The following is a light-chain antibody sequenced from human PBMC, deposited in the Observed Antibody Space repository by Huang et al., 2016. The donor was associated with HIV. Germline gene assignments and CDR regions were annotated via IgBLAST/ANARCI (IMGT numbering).Light chain of an antibody. CDR1: QNVNNY. J-gene: IGKJ3*01. Sequence: EIVLTQAPATLSLLPGERATISFRASQNVNNYLAWYKQRPGQAPRLLIYDAFNSATGIPARVSGSGSGTNCTLSINSLEPEDFAIYYCQQRSNWLFGPGTRVEVK. V-gene: IGKV3-11*01. CDR2: DAF. CDR3: QQRSNWL.